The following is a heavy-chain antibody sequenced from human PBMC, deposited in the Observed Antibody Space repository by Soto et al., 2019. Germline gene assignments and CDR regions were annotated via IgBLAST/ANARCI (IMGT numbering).Heavy chain of an antibody. V-gene: IGHV1-3*05. CDR2: INAGNGNT. D-gene: IGHD6-13*01. CDR1: GYTFTSYA. Sequence: QVQLVQSGAEEKKPGASVKVSCKASGYTFTSYAMHWVRQAPGQRLEWMGWINAGNGNTKYSQKFQGRVTITRDTAGSTDYTELSSLRSEDTAVYYCARAPGGPGIAEYWGQGILVTVSS. J-gene: IGHJ4*02. CDR3: ARAPGGPGIAEY.